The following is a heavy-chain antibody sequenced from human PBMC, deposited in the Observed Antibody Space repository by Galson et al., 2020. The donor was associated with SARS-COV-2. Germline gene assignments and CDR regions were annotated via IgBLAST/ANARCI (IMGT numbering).Heavy chain of an antibody. J-gene: IGHJ4*02. D-gene: IGHD1-26*01. Sequence: GESLKISCAASGFTFDDYSMHWVRQAPGRGLEWVSLISWNGGTTYYADSVRGRFTISRDNSKDYVYLEMNSLGAEDTALYFCVKVSIVGANFNYFDSWGQGTLVTVSS. CDR2: ISWNGGTT. V-gene: IGHV3-43*01. CDR1: GFTFDDYS. CDR3: VKVSIVGANFNYFDS.